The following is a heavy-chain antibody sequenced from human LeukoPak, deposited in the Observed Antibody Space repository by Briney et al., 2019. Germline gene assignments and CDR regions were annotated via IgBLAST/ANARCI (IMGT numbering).Heavy chain of an antibody. J-gene: IGHJ4*02. CDR1: GGSISSGGYY. CDR3: ARGLGDTAMVTQFDY. V-gene: IGHV4-31*03. CDR2: IYYSGST. D-gene: IGHD5-18*01. Sequence: SETLSLTCTVSGGSISSGGYYWSWIRQHPGKGLEWIGYIYYSGSTYYNPSLKSRVTISVDTSKNQFSLKLSSVTAADTAVYYCARGLGDTAMVTQFDYWGQGTLVTVSS.